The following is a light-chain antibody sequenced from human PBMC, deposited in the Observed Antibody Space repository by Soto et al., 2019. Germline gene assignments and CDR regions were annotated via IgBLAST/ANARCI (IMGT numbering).Light chain of an antibody. CDR1: QSISSW. Sequence: DIQMTQSPSTLSAPLGDRVTITCRASQSISSWLAWYQQKPGKAPKLLIYAASSLQSGVPSRFSGSGAGTDFTLAISSLQPEDFATYYCQQSYSTPWTFGQGTKVDIK. V-gene: IGKV1-39*01. CDR3: QQSYSTPWT. J-gene: IGKJ1*01. CDR2: AAS.